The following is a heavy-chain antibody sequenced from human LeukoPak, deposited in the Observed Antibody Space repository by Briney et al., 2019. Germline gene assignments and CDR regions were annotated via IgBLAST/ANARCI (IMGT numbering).Heavy chain of an antibody. Sequence: GGSLRLSCAASGFSFSSYWMNWVRQAPGKGLEWVANIKQDGSENYYVDSVKGRFTIFRDNAKNSLYLQMNSLSAEDTAVYYCVGGVDNNWGQGTLVTVSS. CDR2: IKQDGSEN. D-gene: IGHD1-1*01. CDR3: VGGVDNN. J-gene: IGHJ4*02. V-gene: IGHV3-7*05. CDR1: GFSFSSYW.